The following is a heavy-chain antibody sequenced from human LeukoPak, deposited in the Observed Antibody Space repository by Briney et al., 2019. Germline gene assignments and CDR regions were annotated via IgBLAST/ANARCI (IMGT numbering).Heavy chain of an antibody. CDR3: TRGAGTSWFDY. J-gene: IGHJ4*02. CDR1: GYTFTVNY. V-gene: IGHV1-2*02. CDR2: MNPNSGVT. D-gene: IGHD2-2*01. Sequence: ASVKVSCNPSGYTFTVNYLHWVRQAPGQGLEWVGWMNPNSGVTVYAQNFQGRVTMTRDTSISTAYMELSSLTSDDTAVYYCTRGAGTSWFDYWGQGSLVTVSS.